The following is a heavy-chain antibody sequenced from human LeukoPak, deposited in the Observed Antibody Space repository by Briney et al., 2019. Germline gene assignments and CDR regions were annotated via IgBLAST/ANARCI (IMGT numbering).Heavy chain of an antibody. CDR1: GVTFSIYS. Sequence: PGGALRLSCAASGVTFSIYSMNCVRQAPGKGRGWVSYIISSSSTIYYADSVKGRFSISRDNAKRSLYLQMNSLRAEDTAVYYCARVGDSSSNDWFDPWGQGNLVTVSS. V-gene: IGHV3-48*01. J-gene: IGHJ5*02. D-gene: IGHD6-6*01. CDR3: ARVGDSSSNDWFDP. CDR2: IISSSSTI.